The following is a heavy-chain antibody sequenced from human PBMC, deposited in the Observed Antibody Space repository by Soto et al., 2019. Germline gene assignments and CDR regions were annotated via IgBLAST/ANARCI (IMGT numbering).Heavy chain of an antibody. CDR1: GFTFSSYW. D-gene: IGHD6-13*01. J-gene: IGHJ6*03. CDR2: IKQDGSEK. CDR3: ATARPAAPYCSSWPYYYYYMDV. Sequence: GGSLRLSCAASGFTFSSYWMSWVRQAPGKGLEWVANIKQDGSEKYYVDSVKGRFTISRDNAKNSLYLQMNSLRAEDAAVEYCATARPAAPYCSSWPYYYYYMDVWGKGTTVTVSS. V-gene: IGHV3-7*01.